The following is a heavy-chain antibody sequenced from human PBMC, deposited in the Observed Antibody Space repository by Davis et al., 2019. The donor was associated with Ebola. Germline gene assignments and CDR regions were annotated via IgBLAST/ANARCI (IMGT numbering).Heavy chain of an antibody. CDR3: ARVLNVAATIYYYYGMDV. CDR2: ISSSSSYI. V-gene: IGHV3-21*01. D-gene: IGHD2-15*01. Sequence: PGGSLRLSCAASGFTFSSYSMNWVRQAPGKGLEWVSSISSSSSYIYYADSVKGRFTISRDNAKNSLYLQKNSLRAEDTAVYYCARVLNVAATIYYYYGMDVWGQGTTVTVSS. CDR1: GFTFSSYS. J-gene: IGHJ6*02.